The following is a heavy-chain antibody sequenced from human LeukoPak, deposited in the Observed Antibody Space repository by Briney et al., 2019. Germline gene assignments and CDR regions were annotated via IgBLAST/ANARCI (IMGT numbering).Heavy chain of an antibody. CDR2: ISDSGSST. CDR1: GFTFSSHA. Sequence: GGSLRLSCAASGFTFSSHAMSWVRQAPGKGLEWVSAISDSGSSTFYADSVKGRFTISRDNSKNTLYPQMNSLRAEDTAVYYCAKARYSTSPSFDYWGQGTLVTVSS. V-gene: IGHV3-23*01. D-gene: IGHD6-13*01. J-gene: IGHJ4*02. CDR3: AKARYSTSPSFDY.